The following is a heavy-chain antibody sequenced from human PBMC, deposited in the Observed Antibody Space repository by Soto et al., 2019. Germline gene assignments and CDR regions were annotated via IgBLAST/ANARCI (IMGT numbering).Heavy chain of an antibody. V-gene: IGHV4-39*01. CDR3: ARPQSRNYNWLDP. Sequence: PSETLSLTCTVSGGSISSSSYYWGWIRQPPGKGLEGIGYIYESGSTNYNPSLKSRVTISVDTSKNQFSLKLSSVTAADTAVYYCARPQSRNYNWLDPWGQGTLVTVSS. CDR1: GGSISSSSYY. D-gene: IGHD6-13*01. CDR2: IYESGST. J-gene: IGHJ5*02.